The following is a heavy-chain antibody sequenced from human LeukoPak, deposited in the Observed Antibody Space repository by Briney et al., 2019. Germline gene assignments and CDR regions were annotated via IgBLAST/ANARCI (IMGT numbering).Heavy chain of an antibody. CDR2: INPNSGGT. CDR3: ARDRGSTYYYDSSGYYGY. V-gene: IGHV1-2*02. D-gene: IGHD3-22*01. J-gene: IGHJ4*02. CDR1: GYTFTGYY. Sequence: ASVKVSCKASGYTFTGYYMHWVRQAPGQGLEWMGWINPNSGGTNYAQKFKGRVTMTRDTSISTAYMELSRLRSDDTAVYYCARDRGSTYYYDSSGYYGYWGQGTLVTVSS.